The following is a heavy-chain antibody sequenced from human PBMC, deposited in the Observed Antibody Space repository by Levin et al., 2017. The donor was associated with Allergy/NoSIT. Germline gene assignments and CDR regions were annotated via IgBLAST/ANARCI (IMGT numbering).Heavy chain of an antibody. Sequence: GGSLRLSCAASGFTFSNAWMSWVRQAPGKGLEWVGRIKSKTDGGTTDYAAPVKGRFTISRDDSKNTLYLQMNSLKTEDTAVYYCTTDTASIRGQWLGYWYFDLWGRGTLVTVSS. V-gene: IGHV3-15*01. CDR2: IKSKTDGGTT. CDR1: GFTFSNAW. D-gene: IGHD6-19*01. J-gene: IGHJ2*01. CDR3: TTDTASIRGQWLGYWYFDL.